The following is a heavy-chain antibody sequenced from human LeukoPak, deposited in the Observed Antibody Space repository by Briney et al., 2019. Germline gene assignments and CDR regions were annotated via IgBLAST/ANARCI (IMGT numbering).Heavy chain of an antibody. V-gene: IGHV3-21*01. J-gene: IGHJ4*02. Sequence: GGSLRLSCAASGFTFSSYSMNWVRQAPGKGLEWVSSISSSSSYIYYADSEKGRFTISRDNAKNSLYLQMNSLRAEDTAVYYCARVQWGSTSDYWGQGTLVTVSS. CDR3: ARVQWGSTSDY. CDR1: GFTFSSYS. D-gene: IGHD2-2*01. CDR2: ISSSSSYI.